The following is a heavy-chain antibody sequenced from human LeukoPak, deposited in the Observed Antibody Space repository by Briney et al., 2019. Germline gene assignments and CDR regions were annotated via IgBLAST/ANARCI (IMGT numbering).Heavy chain of an antibody. V-gene: IGHV3-48*03. Sequence: GGSLRLSCGASGFTFSSYEMNWVRQAPGKGLEWVSYISNSGTAIYYADSVKGRFTISRDNAKSSLYLQMNSLRAEDTAVYYCARAGYSMDTEYFQHWGQGTLVTVSS. D-gene: IGHD5-18*01. CDR1: GFTFSSYE. CDR2: ISNSGTAI. CDR3: ARAGYSMDTEYFQH. J-gene: IGHJ1*01.